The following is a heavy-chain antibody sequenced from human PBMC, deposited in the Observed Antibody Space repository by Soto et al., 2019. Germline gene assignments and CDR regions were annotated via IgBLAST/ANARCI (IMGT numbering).Heavy chain of an antibody. Sequence: SETLSLTCTVSGGSVSSGSYYWSWIRQPPGKGLEWIGYIYYSGSTNYNPSLKSRVTISVDTSKNQFSLKLSSVTAADTVVYYCARSLAAAAHPFFRFDYWGQGTLVTVSS. V-gene: IGHV4-61*01. D-gene: IGHD6-13*01. CDR2: IYYSGST. CDR3: ARSLAAAAHPFFRFDY. J-gene: IGHJ4*02. CDR1: GGSVSSGSYY.